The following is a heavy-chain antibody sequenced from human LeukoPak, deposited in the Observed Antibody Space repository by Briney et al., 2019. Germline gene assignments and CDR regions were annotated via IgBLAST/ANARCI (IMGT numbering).Heavy chain of an antibody. J-gene: IGHJ4*02. CDR3: ARTDTAMAYYFDY. CDR1: GYTFTGYY. Sequence: ASVRVSCKASGYTFTGYYMHWVRQAPGQGLEWMGWINPNSGGTNYAQKFQGRVTMTRDTSISTAYMELSRLRSDDTAVYYCARTDTAMAYYFDYWGQGTLVTVSS. D-gene: IGHD5-18*01. CDR2: INPNSGGT. V-gene: IGHV1-2*02.